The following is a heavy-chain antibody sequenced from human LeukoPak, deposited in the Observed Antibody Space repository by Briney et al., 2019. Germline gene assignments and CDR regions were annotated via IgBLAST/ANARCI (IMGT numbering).Heavy chain of an antibody. V-gene: IGHV3-30*02. CDR1: GFTFDNYD. J-gene: IGHJ4*02. Sequence: GGSLRLSCAASGFTFDNYDMHWVRQAPGKGLEWVAFIRYDGGDKYYVDSVKGRFTISRDHSKNTLYLQMSSLRAEDTAVYYCANPRLYWGQGTLVTVSS. CDR2: IRYDGGDK. CDR3: ANPRLY.